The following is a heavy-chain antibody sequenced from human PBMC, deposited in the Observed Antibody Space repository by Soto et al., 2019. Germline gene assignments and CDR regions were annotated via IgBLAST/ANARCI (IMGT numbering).Heavy chain of an antibody. CDR2: INHSGST. J-gene: IGHJ4*02. D-gene: IGHD2-15*01. CDR3: ARAFLGYCSGGSCRSSQLSLSGQLDY. Sequence: SETLSLTCAVYGGSFSGYYWSWIRQPPGKGLEWIGEINHSGSTNYNPSLKSRVTISVDTSKNQFSLKLSSVTAADTAVYYCARAFLGYCSGGSCRSSQLSLSGQLDYWGQGTLVTVSS. CDR1: GGSFSGYY. V-gene: IGHV4-34*01.